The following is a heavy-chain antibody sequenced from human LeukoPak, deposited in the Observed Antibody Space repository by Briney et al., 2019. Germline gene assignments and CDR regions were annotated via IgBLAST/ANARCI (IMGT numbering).Heavy chain of an antibody. CDR3: ARAPQIGFSGFDKNY. V-gene: IGHV3-74*01. D-gene: IGHD5-12*01. Sequence: GSLRLSCAASGFTLSDYWMHWVRQAPGKGLVWVSRINSEGSRIIYADSVKGRFTISRDNAKNTVYLQMNSLRADDTAVYFCARAPQIGFSGFDKNYWGQGTLVTVSS. J-gene: IGHJ4*02. CDR2: INSEGSRI. CDR1: GFTLSDYW.